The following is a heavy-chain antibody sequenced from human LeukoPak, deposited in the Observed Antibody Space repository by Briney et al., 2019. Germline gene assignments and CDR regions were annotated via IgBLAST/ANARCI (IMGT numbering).Heavy chain of an antibody. J-gene: IGHJ4*02. V-gene: IGHV1-2*06. Sequence: GASVNVSCKASGYTFTGYYMHWVRQAPGQGLEWMGRINPNSGGTNYAQKFQGRVTMTRDTSISTAYMELSRLRSDDTAVYYCARDPQLSSNFDYWGQGTLVTVSS. CDR2: INPNSGGT. D-gene: IGHD6-13*01. CDR3: ARDPQLSSNFDY. CDR1: GYTFTGYY.